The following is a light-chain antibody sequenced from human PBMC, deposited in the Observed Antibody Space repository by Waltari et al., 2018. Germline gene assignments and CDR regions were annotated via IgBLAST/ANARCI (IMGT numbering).Light chain of an antibody. J-gene: IGLJ3*02. CDR3: QTGDTGSNWV. CDR1: SGHSSYA. CDR2: LNSDGSH. V-gene: IGLV4-69*01. Sequence: QVVLTQSPSVSASLGASVKLTCTLRSGHSSYAIAWQQPHPQKGPRYLMDLNSDGSHNKGDGNPDRFTGSRSGADRYLTISSLQSDDEADYYCQTGDTGSNWVFGGGTKLTVL.